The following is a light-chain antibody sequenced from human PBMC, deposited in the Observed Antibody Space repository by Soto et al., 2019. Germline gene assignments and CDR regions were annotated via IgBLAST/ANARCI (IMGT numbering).Light chain of an antibody. J-gene: IGLJ1*01. CDR2: EVR. V-gene: IGLV2-14*01. Sequence: QSALTQPASVSGSPGQSITISCPGTSSDVGGHDYVSWYQQHPGKAPKLIIYEVRNRPSGVSNRFSGSKSGNTASLTISGLQAEDEADYYCSSYSSTTLVFGTGTKLTVL. CDR1: SSDVGGHDY. CDR3: SSYSSTTLV.